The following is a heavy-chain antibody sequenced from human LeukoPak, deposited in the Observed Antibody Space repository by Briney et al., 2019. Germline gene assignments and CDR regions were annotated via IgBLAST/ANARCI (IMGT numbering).Heavy chain of an antibody. CDR2: INPNSGGT. CDR1: GYTFTGYY. Sequence: ASVKVSCKASGYTFTGYYMHWVRQAPGQGLEWMGWINPNSGGTNYAQKFQGRVTMTRDTSISIAYMELSRLRSDDTAVYYCAKDGPYYFPDAFDIWGQGTMVTVSS. J-gene: IGHJ3*02. D-gene: IGHD2/OR15-2a*01. V-gene: IGHV1-2*02. CDR3: AKDGPYYFPDAFDI.